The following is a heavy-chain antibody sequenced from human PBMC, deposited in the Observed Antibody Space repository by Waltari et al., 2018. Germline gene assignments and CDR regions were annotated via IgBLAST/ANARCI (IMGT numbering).Heavy chain of an antibody. CDR1: GYPFTSYY. D-gene: IGHD1-26*01. V-gene: IGHV1-2*02. CDR3: ARTYQSGSYSDY. Sequence: QVQLVQSGAEVKKPGASVKVSCKTSGYPFTSYYMHWVRQAPGQGLEWMGWLKNRNSGTNYAQKYQGRVTMTRDTSISTAYMELSRLISNDTAVYYCARTYQSGSYSDYWGQGTPVTVSS. CDR2: LKNRNSGT. J-gene: IGHJ4*02.